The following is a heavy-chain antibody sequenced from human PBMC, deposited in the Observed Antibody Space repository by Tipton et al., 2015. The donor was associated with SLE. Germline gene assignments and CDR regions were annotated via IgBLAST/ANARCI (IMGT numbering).Heavy chain of an antibody. CDR3: ARGGLTYGYYYYMDV. Sequence: LRLSCAVYGGSFSAYYWSWIRQPPGKGLEWIGEINHSGSTNYNPSLKSRVTISVDTSKNQFSLRLSSVTAADTAVYYCARGGLTYGYYYYMDVWGKGTTVTVSS. CDR1: GGSFSAYY. V-gene: IGHV4-34*01. D-gene: IGHD4-17*01. CDR2: INHSGST. J-gene: IGHJ6*03.